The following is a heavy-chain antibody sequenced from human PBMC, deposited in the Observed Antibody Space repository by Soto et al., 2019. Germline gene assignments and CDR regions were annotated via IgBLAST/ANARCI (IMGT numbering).Heavy chain of an antibody. CDR1: GYTFTSYG. CDR2: ISAYNGNT. D-gene: IGHD5-18*01. V-gene: IGHV1-18*04. J-gene: IGHJ4*02. CDR3: ARSPPGGSYGKLDY. Sequence: ASVKLSCKASGYTFTSYGISWVRHAPGQGLEWMGWISAYNGNTNYAQKLQGRVTMTTDTSTSTAYMELRSLRSDDTAVYYCARSPPGGSYGKLDYWGQGTLVTVSS.